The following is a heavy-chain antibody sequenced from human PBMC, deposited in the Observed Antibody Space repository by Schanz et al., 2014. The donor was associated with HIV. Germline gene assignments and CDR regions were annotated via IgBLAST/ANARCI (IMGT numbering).Heavy chain of an antibody. Sequence: VQLVESGGGVVQPGRSLRLSCAASGFNFNNYAMTWVRQAPGKGLEWVSSISESGGRTYYADSVNGRFTISRDNSKNTLYLQMNSLRPEDTAVYYCAKDKSRHTYSSSSIFDPWGQGTLVTVSS. CDR2: ISESGGRT. CDR1: GFNFNNYA. V-gene: IGHV3-23*04. J-gene: IGHJ5*02. D-gene: IGHD6-13*01. CDR3: AKDKSRHTYSSSSIFDP.